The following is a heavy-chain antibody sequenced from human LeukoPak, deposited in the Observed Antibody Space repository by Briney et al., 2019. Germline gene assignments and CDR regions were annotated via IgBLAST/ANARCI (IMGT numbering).Heavy chain of an antibody. CDR3: ARGRSPGY. CDR2: INHSGST. V-gene: IGHV4-34*01. J-gene: IGHJ4*02. Sequence: PSEILSLTCAVYGGSFSGYYWNWIRQPPGKGLEWIGDINHSGSTNYNPSLKSRVTISGDTSKNQLSLKLTSVTAADTAVYYCARGRSPGYWGQGTLVTVSS. CDR1: GGSFSGYY. D-gene: IGHD3-10*01.